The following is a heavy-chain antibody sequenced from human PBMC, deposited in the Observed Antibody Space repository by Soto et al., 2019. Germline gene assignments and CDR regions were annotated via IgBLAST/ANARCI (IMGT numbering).Heavy chain of an antibody. J-gene: IGHJ6*01. CDR3: ARLGYSGYDPGSHYYGMDV. V-gene: IGHV5-51*01. Sequence: PGESLKISCKGSGYSFTSYWIGWVRQMPGKGLEWMGIIYPGDSDTRYSPSFQGQVTISADKSISTAYLQWSSLTASDTAMYYCARLGYSGYDPGSHYYGMDVWGQGTTVTVSS. CDR1: GYSFTSYW. D-gene: IGHD5-12*01. CDR2: IYPGDSDT.